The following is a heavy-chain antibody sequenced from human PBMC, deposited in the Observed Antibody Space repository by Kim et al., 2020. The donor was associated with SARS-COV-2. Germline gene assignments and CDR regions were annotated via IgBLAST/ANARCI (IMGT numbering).Heavy chain of an antibody. V-gene: IGHV1-69*13. D-gene: IGHD3-22*01. CDR2: IIPIFGTA. CDR3: ASWGESSGYYRSGSWFDP. CDR1: GGTFSSYA. Sequence: SVKVSCKASGGTFSSYAISWVRQAPGQGLEWMGAIIPIFGTAIYAQKFQGRVTITADESTSTAYMEMSSLRSEDTAVYYCASWGESSGYYRSGSWFDPWVQGALVTVSS. J-gene: IGHJ5*02.